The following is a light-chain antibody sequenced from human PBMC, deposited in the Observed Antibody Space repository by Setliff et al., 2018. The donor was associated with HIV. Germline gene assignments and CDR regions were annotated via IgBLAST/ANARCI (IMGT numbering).Light chain of an antibody. V-gene: IGLV2-14*01. CDR3: SSYTTGNPYV. J-gene: IGLJ1*01. Sequence: QSVLAQPASVSGSPGQSITISCIGTSSDVGAYNFVSWYQQHPGKAPKLMIYEVTNRPSGVSNRFSGSKSGNTASLTISGLQAEDEAYYFCSSYTTGNPYVFATGTKVTVL. CDR1: SSDVGAYNF. CDR2: EVT.